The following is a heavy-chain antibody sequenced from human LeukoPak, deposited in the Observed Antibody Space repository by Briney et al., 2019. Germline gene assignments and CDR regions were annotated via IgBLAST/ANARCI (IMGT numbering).Heavy chain of an antibody. CDR3: AKDPNGDYIGTFDI. CDR2: ITGSGDRT. D-gene: IGHD4-17*01. Sequence: GGSLRLSCETSQFKFNNYGMTWIRQAPGKGRKGASSITGSGDRTQYADSVQGRFTISRDNSKNTLYLQMNSLRAEDTAVYYCAKDPNGDYIGTFDIWGQGTMVTVSS. J-gene: IGHJ3*02. V-gene: IGHV3-23*01. CDR1: QFKFNNYG.